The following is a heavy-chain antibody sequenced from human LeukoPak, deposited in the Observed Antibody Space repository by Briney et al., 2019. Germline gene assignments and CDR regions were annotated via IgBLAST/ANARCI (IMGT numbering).Heavy chain of an antibody. D-gene: IGHD5-12*01. J-gene: IGHJ4*02. CDR2: IDYNGDT. Sequence: SETLPLTCTVSDGSISSRNYYWGWIRQPPGKGLEWIGSIDYNGDTYYNPSLASRVTMSEDTSKNQFSLKLNSVTAEDTAVYYCARGHRGVFTDPINYWAQGTLVTVSS. V-gene: IGHV4-39*01. CDR1: DGSISSRNYY. CDR3: ARGHRGVFTDPINY.